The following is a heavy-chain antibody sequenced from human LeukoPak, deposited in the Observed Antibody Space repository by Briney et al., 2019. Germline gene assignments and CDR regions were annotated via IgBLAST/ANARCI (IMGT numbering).Heavy chain of an antibody. J-gene: IGHJ4*02. V-gene: IGHV4-59*08. CDR2: IHSSGST. CDR3: ARHSPNHYGDYFDY. D-gene: IGHD4-17*01. Sequence: SETLSLTCTVSGGSLSSYYWIWIRQTPGKGLEWIAYIHSSGSTNYNPSLKSRVTISVDTSKNQFSLKLSSVTAADTAMYYCARHSPNHYGDYFDYWGQGTLVTVSS. CDR1: GGSLSSYY.